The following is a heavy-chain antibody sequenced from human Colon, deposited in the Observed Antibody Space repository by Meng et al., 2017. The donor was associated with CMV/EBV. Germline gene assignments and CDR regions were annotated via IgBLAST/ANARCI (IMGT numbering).Heavy chain of an antibody. CDR2: IYAGGRST. CDR3: AKGSSEFLYYGMDV. CDR1: GFTFSTYG. D-gene: IGHD3-10*01. J-gene: IGHJ6*02. V-gene: IGHV3-23*03. Sequence: LSLTCAASGFTFSTYGMNWVRQAPGKGLEWVSVIYAGGRSTYLADSVKGRFIISRDDSKNTLYMEMNSLRAEDTAVYYCAKGSSEFLYYGMDVWGQGTTVTVSS.